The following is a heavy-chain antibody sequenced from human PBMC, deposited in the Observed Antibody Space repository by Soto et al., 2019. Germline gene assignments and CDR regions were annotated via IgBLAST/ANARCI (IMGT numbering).Heavy chain of an antibody. CDR3: ARGSHSLSGSHLEP. V-gene: IGHV3-33*01. D-gene: IGHD3-9*01. Sequence: GGSLRLSCAASGFSFSSYGMHWVRQAPGKGLEWVAVIWYDGSNKYYADSVKGRFTISRDSSKITLYLQMNSLRAEDTAVYSWARGSHSLSGSHLEPWGQGPRVLVAS. CDR1: GFSFSSYG. J-gene: IGHJ5*02. CDR2: IWYDGSNK.